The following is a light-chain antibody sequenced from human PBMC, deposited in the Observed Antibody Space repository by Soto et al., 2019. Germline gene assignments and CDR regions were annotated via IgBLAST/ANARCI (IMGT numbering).Light chain of an antibody. CDR2: GAS. V-gene: IGKV3-15*01. Sequence: EIVMTQSPATLSVSPGERATLSCRASQSVNHNLAWYQQKPGQAPRLLFYGASFRATGVPARFSGSGSGTDFTLTISSLQSEDFAISFCQQSNNWPYTFGQGTKLEIK. J-gene: IGKJ2*01. CDR1: QSVNHN. CDR3: QQSNNWPYT.